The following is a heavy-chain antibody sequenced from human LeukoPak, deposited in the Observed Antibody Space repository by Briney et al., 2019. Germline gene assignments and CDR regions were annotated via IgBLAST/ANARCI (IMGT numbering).Heavy chain of an antibody. CDR2: IYTSGST. Sequence: SETLSLTCTDSGGSFSSYYWSWIRQPAGKGLEWIGRIYTSGSTNYNPSLKSRVTMSVDTSKNQFSLKLSSVTAADTAVYYCARDVDNVAVAGNWFDPWGQGTLVTVSS. J-gene: IGHJ5*02. CDR1: GGSFSSYY. D-gene: IGHD6-19*01. CDR3: ARDVDNVAVAGNWFDP. V-gene: IGHV4-4*07.